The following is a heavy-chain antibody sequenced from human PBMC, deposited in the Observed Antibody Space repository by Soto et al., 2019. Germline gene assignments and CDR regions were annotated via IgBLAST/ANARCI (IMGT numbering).Heavy chain of an antibody. D-gene: IGHD3-10*01. J-gene: IGHJ6*02. V-gene: IGHV4-61*01. CDR3: ARATMVRGVSYGMDV. Sequence: SETLSLTCTVSGGSVSSGSYYWSWIRQPPGKGLEWIGYIYYSGSTYYNPSLKSRVTISVDTSKNQFSLKLSSVTAADTAVYYCARATMVRGVSYGMDVWGQGTTVTVSS. CDR1: GGSVSSGSYY. CDR2: IYYSGST.